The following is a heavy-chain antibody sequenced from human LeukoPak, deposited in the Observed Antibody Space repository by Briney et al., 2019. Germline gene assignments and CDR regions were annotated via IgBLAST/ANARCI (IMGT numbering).Heavy chain of an antibody. D-gene: IGHD4/OR15-4a*01. J-gene: IGHJ6*03. V-gene: IGHV4-59*02. CDR3: ARDHLPAGAPGYYMDV. Sequence: SETLSLICTVSGGSVSSHFWSWIRQPPGKGLEWIGYIYNSGITNYNPSLKSRVTMSVDTSKNQFSLMLKSVTAADTAVYYCARDHLPAGAPGYYMDVWGKGTTVTVSS. CDR1: GGSVSSHF. CDR2: IYNSGIT.